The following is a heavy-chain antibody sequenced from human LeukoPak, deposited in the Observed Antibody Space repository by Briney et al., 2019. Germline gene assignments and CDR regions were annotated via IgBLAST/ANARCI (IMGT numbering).Heavy chain of an antibody. CDR3: IRALSGSEDY. V-gene: IGHV3-74*01. CDR2: IKPDGSDT. CDR1: GFTFTTHW. J-gene: IGHJ4*02. Sequence: PGGSLRLSCGASGFTFTTHWIHWVRQAPGKGLVWVSRIKPDGSDTNYADSVKGRFTISRDNVKNTVYLQMNSLRAEDTAVYYCIRALSGSEDYWGQGTPVTVSS. D-gene: IGHD2-21*01.